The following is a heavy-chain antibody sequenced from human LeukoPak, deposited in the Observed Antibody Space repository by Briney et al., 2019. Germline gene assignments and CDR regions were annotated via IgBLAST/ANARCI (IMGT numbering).Heavy chain of an antibody. CDR2: ISAYNGNT. D-gene: IGHD4-17*01. J-gene: IGHJ4*02. Sequence: GASVKVSCKASGYTFTSYGISWVRQAPGQGLEWMGWISAYNGNTNYAQKLQGRVTMTTDTSTSTAYMELRSLRSDDTAVYYCATDLLYGDYTGWFGYWGQGTLVTVSS. V-gene: IGHV1-18*01. CDR1: GYTFTSYG. CDR3: ATDLLYGDYTGWFGY.